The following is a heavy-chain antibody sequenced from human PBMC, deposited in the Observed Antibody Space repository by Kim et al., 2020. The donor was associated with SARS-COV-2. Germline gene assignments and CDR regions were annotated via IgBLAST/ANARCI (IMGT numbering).Heavy chain of an antibody. CDR3: ARDYSAAGKTDDY. J-gene: IGHJ4*02. V-gene: IGHV1-3*01. D-gene: IGHD6-13*01. CDR1: GYTFTSYA. Sequence: ASVKVSCKASGYTFTSYAMHWVRQAPGQRLEWMGWINAGNGNTKYSQKFQGRVTITRDTSASTAYMELSSLRSEDTAVYYCARDYSAAGKTDDYWGQGTLVTVSS. CDR2: INAGNGNT.